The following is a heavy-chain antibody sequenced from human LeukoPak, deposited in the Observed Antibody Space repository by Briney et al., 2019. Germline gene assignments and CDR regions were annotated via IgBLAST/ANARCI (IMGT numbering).Heavy chain of an antibody. V-gene: IGHV3-23*01. CDR1: GFTFSTFA. D-gene: IGHD3-3*01. J-gene: IGHJ4*02. Sequence: GGSLRLSCAASGFTFSTFAMIWVRQPPGKGLEWVSAISGSGGSTYNADSVKGRFTISKDNSKNTLYLQMNSLRAEDTAVYYCAKELNKFGGYFGVTDYWGQGTLATVSS. CDR2: ISGSGGST. CDR3: AKELNKFGGYFGVTDY.